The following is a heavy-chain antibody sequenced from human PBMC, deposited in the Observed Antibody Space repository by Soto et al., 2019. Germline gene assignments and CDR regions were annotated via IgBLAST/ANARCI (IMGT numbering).Heavy chain of an antibody. D-gene: IGHD3-9*01. CDR3: ARHRNYDILTGHPDY. CDR1: GYSFTSYW. CDR2: IYPGDSDT. V-gene: IGHV5-51*01. Sequence: GESLKISCKGSGYSFTSYWIGWVRQMPVKGLEWMGIIYPGDSDTRYSPSFPGQVTISADKSIRTAYLQWSSLKASDTAVYYCARHRNYDILTGHPDYWGQGTLVTVSS. J-gene: IGHJ4*02.